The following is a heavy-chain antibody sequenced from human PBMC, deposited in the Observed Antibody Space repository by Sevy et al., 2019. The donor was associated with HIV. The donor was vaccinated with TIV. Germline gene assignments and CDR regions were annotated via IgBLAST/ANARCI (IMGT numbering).Heavy chain of an antibody. CDR3: AKSMDTVTTLDY. CDR1: RFTFSLYG. CDR2: ISKDGSNK. V-gene: IGHV3-30*18. Sequence: GGSLRLSCAASRFTFSLYGIHWVRQAPGKGLEWVALISKDGSNKYYADSVKDRFTVSRDNSNNTLYLQLDSLGPEDTAMYYCAKSMDTVTTLDYWGPGTLVTVSS. J-gene: IGHJ4*02. D-gene: IGHD4-17*01.